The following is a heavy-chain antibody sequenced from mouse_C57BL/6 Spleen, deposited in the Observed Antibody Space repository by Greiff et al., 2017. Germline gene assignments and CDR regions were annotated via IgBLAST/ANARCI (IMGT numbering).Heavy chain of an antibody. CDR2: IYPGSGNT. CDR3: ARWSRGYAMDY. J-gene: IGHJ4*01. CDR1: GYTFTDYY. V-gene: IGHV1-76*01. D-gene: IGHD1-1*01. Sequence: LVESGAELVRPGASVKLSCKASGYTFTDYYINWVKQRPGQGLEWIARIYPGSGNTYYNEKFKGKATLTAEKSSSTAYMQLSSLTSEDSAVYFCARWSRGYAMDYWGQGTSVTVSS.